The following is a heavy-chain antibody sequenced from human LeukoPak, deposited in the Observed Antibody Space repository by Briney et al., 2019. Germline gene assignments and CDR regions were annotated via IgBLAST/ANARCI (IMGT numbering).Heavy chain of an antibody. CDR3: AIRIFGVDLHDPPRAVDP. Sequence: GASVKVSCKASGYTFTGYYMHWVRQAPGQGLEWMVWINPNSGGTNYAQKFQGRVTMTRDTSISTAYMELSRLRSDDTAVYYCAIRIFGVDLHDPPRAVDPWGQGTLVTVSS. D-gene: IGHD3-3*02. CDR1: GYTFTGYY. CDR2: INPNSGGT. J-gene: IGHJ5*02. V-gene: IGHV1-2*02.